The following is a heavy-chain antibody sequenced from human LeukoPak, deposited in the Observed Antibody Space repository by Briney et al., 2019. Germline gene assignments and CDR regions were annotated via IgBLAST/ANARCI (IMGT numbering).Heavy chain of an antibody. V-gene: IGHV4-59*08. D-gene: IGHD6-13*01. CDR1: GGSISSYY. CDR2: IYYSGST. CDR3: ARRAERYSSSWYDY. J-gene: IGHJ4*02. Sequence: PSETLSLTCTVSGGSISSYYWSWIRQPPGKGLEWIGYIYYSGSTNYNPSLKSRVTISADTSKNQFSLKLSSVTAADTAVYYCARRAERYSSSWYDYWGQGTLVTVSS.